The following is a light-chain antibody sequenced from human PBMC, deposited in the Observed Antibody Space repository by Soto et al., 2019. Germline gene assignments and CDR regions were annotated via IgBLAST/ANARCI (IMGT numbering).Light chain of an antibody. CDR3: QQRSNWPPWT. CDR1: QSVSSY. CDR2: DAS. V-gene: IGKV3-11*01. Sequence: EIVLTQSPATLSLSPGERATLSCRASQSVSSYLAWYQQKPGQAPRLLIYDASNRATGIPARFSGSGSGTDITLTTSSREPEDFSVYYCQQRSNWPPWTFGQGTKVEIK. J-gene: IGKJ1*01.